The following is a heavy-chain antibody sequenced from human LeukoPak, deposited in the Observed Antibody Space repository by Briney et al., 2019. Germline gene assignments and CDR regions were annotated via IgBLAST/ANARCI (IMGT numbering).Heavy chain of an antibody. CDR3: ARRRDGYNYVGTDY. D-gene: IGHD5-24*01. V-gene: IGHV5-51*01. CDR1: GFTFDDYG. CDR2: IYPGDSDT. J-gene: IGHJ4*02. Sequence: GGSLRLSCAASGFTFDDYGMSWVRQAPGKGLEWVGIIYPGDSDTTYSPSFQGQVTISADKSISTAYLQWSSLKASDTAMYYCARRRDGYNYVGTDYWGQGTLVTVSS.